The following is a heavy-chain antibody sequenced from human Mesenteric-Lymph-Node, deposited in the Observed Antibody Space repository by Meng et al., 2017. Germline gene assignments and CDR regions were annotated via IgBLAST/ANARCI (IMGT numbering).Heavy chain of an antibody. CDR3: VRDVNLDWYFDL. CDR1: GDSVSSNSAA. V-gene: IGHV6-1*01. CDR2: TYYRSKWYN. J-gene: IGHJ2*01. Sequence: QVQRHPSGPGLVKPSQTLSLTCAISGDSVSSNSAAWNWIRQSPSRGLEWLGRTYYRSKWYNDYAESVKSRITINPDTSKNQIFLHLKSVTPEDTAVYYCVRDVNLDWYFDLWGRGTLVTVSS.